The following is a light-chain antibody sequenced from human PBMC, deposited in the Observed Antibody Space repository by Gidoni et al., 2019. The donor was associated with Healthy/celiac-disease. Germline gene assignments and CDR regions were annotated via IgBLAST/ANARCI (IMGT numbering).Light chain of an antibody. Sequence: QSALTHPPSVSGSPGQSDPLSCPGTSSDVGSYNRVSWYQQPPGTAPKLMIYEVSNRPSGVPDRFSGSKSGNTASLTISGLQAEDEADYYCSSYTSSSTYVFGTGTKVTVL. V-gene: IGLV2-18*02. CDR3: SSYTSSSTYV. CDR2: EVS. CDR1: SSDVGSYNR. J-gene: IGLJ1*01.